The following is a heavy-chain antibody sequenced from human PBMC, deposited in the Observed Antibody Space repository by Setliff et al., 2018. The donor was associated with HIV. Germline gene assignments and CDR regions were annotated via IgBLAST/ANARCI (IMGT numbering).Heavy chain of an antibody. J-gene: IGHJ6*03. CDR1: GYTFTGYY. CDR2: INPNSGGT. V-gene: IGHV1-2*02. CDR3: ASDPFLRDCYYYMDV. Sequence: ASVKVSCKASGYTFTGYYMHWVRQAPGQGLEWMGWINPNSGGTNYAQKFQGRVTMTRDTSISTAYMALSRLRSDDTAVYYCASDPFLRDCYYYMDVWGKGSTVTVSS.